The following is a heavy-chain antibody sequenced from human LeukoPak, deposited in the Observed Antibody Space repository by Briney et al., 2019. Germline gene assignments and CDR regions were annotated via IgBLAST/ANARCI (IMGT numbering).Heavy chain of an antibody. V-gene: IGHV3-11*04. CDR3: ARAHLRGYSYGYDAFDI. CDR2: ISSSGSTI. CDR1: GFTFSDYY. Sequence: PGGSLRLSCAASGFTFSDYYMSRIRQAPGKGLEWVSYISSSGSTIYYADSVKGRFTISRDNAKNSLYLQMNSLRAEDTAVYYCARAHLRGYSYGYDAFDIWGQGTMVTVSS. J-gene: IGHJ3*02. D-gene: IGHD5-18*01.